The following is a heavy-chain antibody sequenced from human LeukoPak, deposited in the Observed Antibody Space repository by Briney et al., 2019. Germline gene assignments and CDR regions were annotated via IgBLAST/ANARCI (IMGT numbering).Heavy chain of an antibody. J-gene: IGHJ4*02. CDR2: ISHSGST. CDR3: ARGDYYDSSGYSYPFDY. V-gene: IGHV4-59*12. CDR1: GGSISSYY. D-gene: IGHD3-22*01. Sequence: PSETLSLTCTVSGGSISSYYWNWIRQPPGKGLEWIGSISHSGSTNYNPSLESRVTISVDTSKNQISLKLSSVTAADTAVYYCARGDYYDSSGYSYPFDYWGQGTLVTVSS.